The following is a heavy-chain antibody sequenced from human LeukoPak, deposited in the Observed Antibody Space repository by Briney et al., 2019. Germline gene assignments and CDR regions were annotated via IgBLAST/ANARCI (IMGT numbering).Heavy chain of an antibody. CDR1: GFTFSSYT. D-gene: IGHD6-13*01. CDR2: ISTSSSYI. V-gene: IGHV3-21*01. J-gene: IGHJ5*02. CDR3: ARDRGYSSSWGYNWFDP. Sequence: GGSLRLSCAASGFTFSSYTMNWVRQAPGKGLEWVSSISTSSSYIYYADSVKGRFTISRDNAKNSLYLQMNSLRAEDTAVYYCARDRGYSSSWGYNWFDPWGQGTLVTVSS.